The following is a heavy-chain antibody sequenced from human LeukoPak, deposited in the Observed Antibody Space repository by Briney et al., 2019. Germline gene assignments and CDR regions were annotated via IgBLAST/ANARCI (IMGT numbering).Heavy chain of an antibody. D-gene: IGHD3-3*01. V-gene: IGHV4-39*07. CDR1: GGSISSSSYY. Sequence: SETLSLTCTVSGGSISSSSYYWGWIRQPPGKGLEWIRSIYYSGSTYYNPSLKSRVTISVDTSKNQFSLKLSSVTAADTAVYYCATDYDFWSGIGSYYFDYWGQGTLVTVSS. CDR2: IYYSGST. CDR3: ATDYDFWSGIGSYYFDY. J-gene: IGHJ4*02.